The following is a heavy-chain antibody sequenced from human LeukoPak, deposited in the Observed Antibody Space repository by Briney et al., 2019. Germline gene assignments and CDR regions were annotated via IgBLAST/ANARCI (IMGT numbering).Heavy chain of an antibody. CDR1: GYTFTGYY. J-gene: IGHJ6*03. D-gene: IGHD3-10*01. Sequence: GASVKVSCKASGYTFTGYYMHWVRQAPGQGLEWMGWINPNSGGTNYAQKFRGRVTMTSDTSISTAYMELSRLRSDDTAVYFCARDSMWGGGYGGWGSYSYMDVWGKGTTVTISS. CDR3: ARDSMWGGGYGGWGSYSYMDV. CDR2: INPNSGGT. V-gene: IGHV1-2*02.